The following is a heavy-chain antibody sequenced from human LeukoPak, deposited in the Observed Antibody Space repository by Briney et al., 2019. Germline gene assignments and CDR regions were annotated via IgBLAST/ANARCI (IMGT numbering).Heavy chain of an antibody. J-gene: IGHJ4*02. CDR2: IYYSGST. CDR3: ASGKIYLDH. CDR1: GGSISSYY. V-gene: IGHV4-59*08. D-gene: IGHD1-1*01. Sequence: SETLSLTCTVSGGSISSYYWSWIRQPPGKGLEWIGDIYYSGSTKYNPSLKSRVTISVDTSKNQFSLKLSSVTAADTAVYNCASGKIYLDHWGQGTLVTVSS.